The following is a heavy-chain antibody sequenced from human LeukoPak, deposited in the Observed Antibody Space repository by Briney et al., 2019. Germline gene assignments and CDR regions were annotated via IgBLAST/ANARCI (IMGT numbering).Heavy chain of an antibody. D-gene: IGHD6-13*01. CDR2: IYYSGST. V-gene: IGHV4-39*01. J-gene: IGHJ4*02. CDR1: GGSISSSSCY. CDR3: ASPGSSSLIT. Sequence: SETLSLTCTVSGGSISSSSCYWGWIRQPPGKGLEWIGSIYYSGSTYYNPSLKSRVTISVDTSKNQFSLKLSSVTAADTAVYYCASPGSSSLITWGQGTLVTVSS.